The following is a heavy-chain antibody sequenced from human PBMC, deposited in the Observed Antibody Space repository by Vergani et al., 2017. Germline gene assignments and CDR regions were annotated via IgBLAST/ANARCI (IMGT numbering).Heavy chain of an antibody. CDR1: GGTFSSYA. V-gene: IGHV1-69*18. J-gene: IGHJ6*02. Sequence: QVQLVQSGAEVKKPGSSVKVSCKASGGTFSSYAISWVRQAPGQGLEWMGRIIPIFGTANYAQKFQGRVTITADESTSTAYMELSSLRSEDTAVYYCARDGLNYDFWSGYSPNYGMDVWGQGTTVTVSS. CDR3: ARDGLNYDFWSGYSPNYGMDV. CDR2: IIPIFGTA. D-gene: IGHD3-3*01.